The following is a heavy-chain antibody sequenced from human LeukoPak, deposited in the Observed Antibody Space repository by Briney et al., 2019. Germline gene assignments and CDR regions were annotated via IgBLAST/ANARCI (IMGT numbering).Heavy chain of an antibody. D-gene: IGHD3-3*01. Sequence: SETLSLTCTVSGGSISSYYWSWIRQPPGKGLEWIGYIYYSGSTNYNPSLKSRVTISVDTSKNQFSLKLSSVTAADTAVYYCARGGYDFWSGYYPHYFDYWGQGTLVTVSS. CDR3: ARGGYDFWSGYYPHYFDY. CDR2: IYYSGST. CDR1: GGSISSYY. J-gene: IGHJ4*02. V-gene: IGHV4-59*12.